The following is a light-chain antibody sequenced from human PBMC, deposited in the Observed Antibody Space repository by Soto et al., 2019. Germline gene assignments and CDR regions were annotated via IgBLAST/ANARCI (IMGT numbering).Light chain of an antibody. Sequence: DIQMTQSPSSLSASVGDRVTITCRASQDINTYLAWFQQKPGEAPKSLIYRGSTLRSGVPSKFSGSGSGTDFTLTISSLQPEDVATYYCQQYSSYPMTFGQGTRLEIK. CDR1: QDINTY. CDR2: RGS. V-gene: IGKV1-16*02. CDR3: QQYSSYPMT. J-gene: IGKJ5*01.